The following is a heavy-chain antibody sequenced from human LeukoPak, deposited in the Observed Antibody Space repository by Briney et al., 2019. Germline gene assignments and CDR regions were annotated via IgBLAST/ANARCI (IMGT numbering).Heavy chain of an antibody. V-gene: IGHV3-23*01. D-gene: IGHD2-21*02. J-gene: IGHJ4*02. CDR2: ISGSGGST. Sequence: GGSLRLSCAASGFTFSSYAMGWVRQAPGKGLEWVSAISGSGGSTYYADSVKGRFTISRDNSKNTLYLQMNSLRAEDTAVYYCLAYCGGDCWYYFDYWGQGTLVTVSS. CDR1: GFTFSSYA. CDR3: LAYCGGDCWYYFDY.